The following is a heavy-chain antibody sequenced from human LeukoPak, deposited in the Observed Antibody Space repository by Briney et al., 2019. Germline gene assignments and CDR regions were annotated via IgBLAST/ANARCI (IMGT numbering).Heavy chain of an antibody. D-gene: IGHD6-13*01. J-gene: IGHJ6*03. CDR3: ARNPRSEQQLVRSPYYMDV. Sequence: SETLSLTCTVSGGSISSGSYYWSWIRQPAGKGLEWIGRICTSGSTNYNPSLKSRVTISVDTSKNQFSLKLSSVTAADTAVYYCARNPRSEQQLVRSPYYMDVWGKGTTVTISS. V-gene: IGHV4-61*02. CDR1: GGSISSGSYY. CDR2: ICTSGST.